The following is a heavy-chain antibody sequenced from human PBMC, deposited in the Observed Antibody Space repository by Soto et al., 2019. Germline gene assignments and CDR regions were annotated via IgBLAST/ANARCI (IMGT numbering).Heavy chain of an antibody. CDR2: MNPNSGNT. D-gene: IGHD1-26*01. CDR1: GYTFTSYD. Sequence: ASVKVSCKASGYTFTSYDINWVRQATGQGLEWMGWMNPNSGNTGYAQKFQGRVTMTRNTSISTAYMELSSLRSEDTAVYYCARGGPWDYYYYMDVWGKGTTVTVSS. V-gene: IGHV1-8*01. J-gene: IGHJ6*03. CDR3: ARGGPWDYYYYMDV.